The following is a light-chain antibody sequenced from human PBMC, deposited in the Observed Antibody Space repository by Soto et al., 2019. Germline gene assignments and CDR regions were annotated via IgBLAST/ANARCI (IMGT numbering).Light chain of an antibody. J-gene: IGKJ1*01. V-gene: IGKV1-39*01. Sequence: DIQMTQSPSFLSASVGGRVSITCRTSQSVTNYLNWYQQKPGKAPKLLIFAASSLQSGVPSRFSGSGSGTDFTFTVTNLQPEDFATYYCQQSDSLPPTFGQGTKVDIK. CDR2: AAS. CDR1: QSVTNY. CDR3: QQSDSLPPT.